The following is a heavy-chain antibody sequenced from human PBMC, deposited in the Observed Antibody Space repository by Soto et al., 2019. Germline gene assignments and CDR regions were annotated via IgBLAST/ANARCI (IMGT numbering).Heavy chain of an antibody. J-gene: IGHJ6*03. CDR1: GGTFTSYT. D-gene: IGHD3-3*01. V-gene: IGHV1-3*01. CDR3: ARVRTYYDFWSGYNNYYYYMDV. CDR2: INSVNGNT. Sequence: ASVKVSCKASGGTFTSYTISWVRQAPGQRLEWMGRINSVNGNTNYSHKFHDRVTITRDTSASTAYMELSSLRYEDTAVYYCARVRTYYDFWSGYNNYYYYMDVWGKGTTVTVSS.